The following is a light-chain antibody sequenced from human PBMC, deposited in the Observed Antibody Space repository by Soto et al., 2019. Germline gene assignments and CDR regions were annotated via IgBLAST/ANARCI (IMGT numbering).Light chain of an antibody. V-gene: IGLV2-23*01. CDR1: SNTIGGYNV. Sequence: QSVLTQPASVAGSPGQSMTISCTGTSNTIGGYNVVSWYQQHPGAATKGIIYEGIKRPSGVSSRFSGSISGSTASLTISGLQDDDADDYYCCSYVGATTYVFGTGTKVTVL. J-gene: IGLJ1*01. CDR2: EGI. CDR3: CSYVGATTYV.